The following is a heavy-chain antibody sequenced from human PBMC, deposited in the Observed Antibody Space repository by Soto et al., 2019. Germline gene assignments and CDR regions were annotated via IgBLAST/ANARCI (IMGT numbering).Heavy chain of an antibody. D-gene: IGHD2-15*01. J-gene: IGHJ3*01. Sequence: PGGSLRLSCEASGFTFSTYSMTWVRQAPGKGLEWVSYITTRVSSIFYADSVKGRFTISRDNAKSSVYLQMNSLRDEDTAVYYCARGYCSGASCYAAFDLWGQGTMVTVSS. CDR1: GFTFSTYS. CDR2: ITTRVSSI. V-gene: IGHV3-48*02. CDR3: ARGYCSGASCYAAFDL.